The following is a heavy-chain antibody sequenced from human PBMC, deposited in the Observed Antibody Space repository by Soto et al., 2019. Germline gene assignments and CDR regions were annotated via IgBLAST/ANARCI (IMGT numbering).Heavy chain of an antibody. D-gene: IGHD2-2*01. J-gene: IGHJ6*02. V-gene: IGHV1-2*02. CDR1: GYTFTGYY. Sequence: GASVKVSCKASGYTFTGYYMHWVRQAPGQGLEWMGWINPNSGGTNYAQKFQGRVTMTRDTSISTAYMELSRLRSDDTAVYYCARDVVPAYYYYGMDVWGQGTTVTVSS. CDR2: INPNSGGT. CDR3: ARDVVPAYYYYGMDV.